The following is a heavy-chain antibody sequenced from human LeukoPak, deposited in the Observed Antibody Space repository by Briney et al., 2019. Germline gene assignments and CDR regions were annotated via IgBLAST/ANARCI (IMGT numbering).Heavy chain of an antibody. CDR3: ARGFYDSRLNSNPFDF. CDR1: GTSIITYY. CDR2: VESSGFT. Sequence: PSETLSLTCTVSGTSIITYYWSWIRQFPGKGLEWIGCVESSGFTDNNPSLGSRATISIDASKSQFSLRLTSVNAADTAVYYCARGFYDSRLNSNPFDFWGRGTLVTVSS. V-gene: IGHV4-4*09. J-gene: IGHJ4*02. D-gene: IGHD3-22*01.